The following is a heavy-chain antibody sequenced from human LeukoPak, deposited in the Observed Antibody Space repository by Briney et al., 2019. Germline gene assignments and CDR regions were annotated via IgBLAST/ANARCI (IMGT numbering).Heavy chain of an antibody. CDR3: AISARVTTMQTSFHP. CDR2: TIPIVGAS. Sequence: ASVKVSCKASGGIFTTYSMSWVRQAPGQGLEWMGGTIPIVGASHYAQKFQGRVTMTADESSSTAYMELSSLRSEDTAVYYCAISARVTTMQTSFHPWGQGTLVTVSS. V-gene: IGHV1-69*13. J-gene: IGHJ5*02. D-gene: IGHD5-12*01. CDR1: GGIFTTYS.